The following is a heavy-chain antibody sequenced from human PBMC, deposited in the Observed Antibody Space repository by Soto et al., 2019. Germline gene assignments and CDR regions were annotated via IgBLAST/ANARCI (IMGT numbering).Heavy chain of an antibody. D-gene: IGHD6-19*01. V-gene: IGHV4-61*01. CDR3: ARDLRYSSGWYDSNYFDY. Sequence: ETLSLTCTVSGGSVSSGIYYWSWILQPPGKGLERIGYIYYSGSTNYNPSLKSRVTISVDTSKNQFSLKLSSVTAADTAVYYCARDLRYSSGWYDSNYFDYWGQGTLVTVSS. CDR1: GGSVSSGIYY. J-gene: IGHJ4*02. CDR2: IYYSGST.